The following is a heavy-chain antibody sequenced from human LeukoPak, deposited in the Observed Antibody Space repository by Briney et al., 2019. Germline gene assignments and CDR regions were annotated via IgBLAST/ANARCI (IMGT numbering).Heavy chain of an antibody. V-gene: IGHV4-38-2*02. CDR3: ARLYSSGWYRTPYYYYYMDV. D-gene: IGHD6-19*01. CDR1: GYSISSGFY. CDR2: IYHSEST. J-gene: IGHJ6*03. Sequence: SETLSLTCTVSGYSISSGFYWGWIRQPPGKGLEWIGSIYHSESTYYNPSLKSRVTISVDTSKNQFSLKLSSVTAADTAVYYCARLYSSGWYRTPYYYYYMDVWGKGTTVTVSS.